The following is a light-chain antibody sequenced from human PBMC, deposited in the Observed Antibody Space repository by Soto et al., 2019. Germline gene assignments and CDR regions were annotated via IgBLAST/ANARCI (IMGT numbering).Light chain of an antibody. Sequence: AIRMTQSPSSFSASTGARVPTTCRASQGIMSYLACYHQKPGKAPKLLIYAASTLQSGVPSRFSGSGAGTDFTLTISCLQSEDFATYYCQQYYSYPRTFVQGTNVEIK. CDR3: QQYYSYPRT. CDR1: QGIMSY. CDR2: AAS. J-gene: IGKJ1*01. V-gene: IGKV1-8*01.